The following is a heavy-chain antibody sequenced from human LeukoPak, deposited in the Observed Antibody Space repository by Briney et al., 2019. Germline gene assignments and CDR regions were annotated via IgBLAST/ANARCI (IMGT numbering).Heavy chain of an antibody. CDR3: AKDRYYDFWSGSDY. CDR1: GFTFSSYA. J-gene: IGHJ4*02. CDR2: ISYDGSNK. Sequence: PGGSLRLSCAASGFTFSSYAMHWVRQAPGKGLEWVAVISYDGSNKYYADSVKGRFTISRDNSKNTLYLQMNSLRAEDTAVYYCAKDRYYDFWSGSDYWGQGTLVTVSS. V-gene: IGHV3-30-3*01. D-gene: IGHD3-3*01.